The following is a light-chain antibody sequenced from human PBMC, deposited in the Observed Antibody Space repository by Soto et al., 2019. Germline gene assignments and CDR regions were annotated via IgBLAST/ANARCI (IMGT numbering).Light chain of an antibody. J-gene: IGLJ3*02. CDR3: QTWGTGIRV. CDR1: SGHSSSA. V-gene: IGLV4-69*01. CDR2: LNSDGSH. Sequence: QLVLTQSPSASASLGASVNLTCTLSSGHSSSAIAWHQQQPEKGPRFLMMLNSDGSHNKGDGIPDRFSGSSSGTERYLTISSLQSEDEADYYCQTWGTGIRVFGGGTKLTVL.